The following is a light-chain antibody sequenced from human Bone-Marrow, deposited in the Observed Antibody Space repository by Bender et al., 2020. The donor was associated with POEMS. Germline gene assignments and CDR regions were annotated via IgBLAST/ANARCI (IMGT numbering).Light chain of an antibody. J-gene: IGLJ1*01. V-gene: IGLV2-8*01. CDR3: SSYTGSNSPYV. Sequence: QSVLTQPPSASGSPGQSVTISCTGTSSDVGGFNSVSWYQQHPGKAPKLMIYEVSKRPSGVPDRFSGSKSGNTASLTVSGLQAEDEADYYCSSYTGSNSPYVFGAGTKVTVL. CDR2: EVS. CDR1: SSDVGGFNS.